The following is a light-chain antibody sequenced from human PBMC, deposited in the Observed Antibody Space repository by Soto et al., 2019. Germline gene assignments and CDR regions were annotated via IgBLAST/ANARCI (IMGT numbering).Light chain of an antibody. CDR3: QQYNNWPGT. Sequence: MVLMDSPGSLSVSPGERTTLSCRASQSVSSKLAWYQQKPGQAPRLLFYGASTGATGIPARFSGSGSETEFTLSISSLQSEDFAVYYCQQYNNWPGTFGQGTKV. V-gene: IGKV3-15*01. CDR1: QSVSSK. J-gene: IGKJ1*01. CDR2: GAS.